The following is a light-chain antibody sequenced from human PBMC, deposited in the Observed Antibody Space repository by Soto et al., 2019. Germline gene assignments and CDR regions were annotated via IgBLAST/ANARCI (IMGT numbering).Light chain of an antibody. V-gene: IGKV3-15*01. CDR3: QQYNDWPLT. J-gene: IGKJ1*01. Sequence: EIVMTQAPATLSVSPGESATLSCRASQSVSNILAWYQQKPGQAPRLLIYGVSTRATGVPARFSGSGSGTEFTLIISTLQSEELAVYYCQQYNDWPLTFGQGTKVEIK. CDR2: GVS. CDR1: QSVSNI.